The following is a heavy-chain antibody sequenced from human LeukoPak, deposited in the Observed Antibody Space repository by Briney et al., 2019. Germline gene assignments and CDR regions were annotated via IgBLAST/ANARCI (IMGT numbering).Heavy chain of an antibody. CDR2: IRSSSGYI. Sequence: GGSLRLSCAASGFTFSSYNMHWVRQAPGKGLEWVSSIRSSSGYIYYADSVKGRFTISRDNAKNSLYLQMNSLRAEDTAVYHCATVRGGNTRDFDYWGQGTLVTVSP. CDR1: GFTFSSYN. V-gene: IGHV3-21*01. CDR3: ATVRGGNTRDFDY. J-gene: IGHJ4*02. D-gene: IGHD3-10*01.